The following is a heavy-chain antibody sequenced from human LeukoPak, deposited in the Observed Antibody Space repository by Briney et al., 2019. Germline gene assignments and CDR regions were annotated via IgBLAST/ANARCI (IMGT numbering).Heavy chain of an antibody. CDR2: INPNSGGT. CDR3: ARYSNSSPLDY. J-gene: IGHJ4*02. V-gene: IGHV1-2*02. D-gene: IGHD6-6*01. CDR1: GYTFTDYY. Sequence: ASVKVSCKASGYTFTDYYMHWVRQAPGQGLEWMGWINPNSGGTNYAQMFQGRVTMTRDTSINTAYMELSSLSSDDTAIYYCARYSNSSPLDYWGQGTLVTVSS.